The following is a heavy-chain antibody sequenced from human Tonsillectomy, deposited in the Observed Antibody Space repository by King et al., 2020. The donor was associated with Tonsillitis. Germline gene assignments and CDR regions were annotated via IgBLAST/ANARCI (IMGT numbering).Heavy chain of an antibody. D-gene: IGHD6-19*01. J-gene: IGHJ4*02. CDR2: ISYDGSNK. CDR3: AKDHSSGWYSGDDY. CDR1: GFTFSSYG. V-gene: IGHV3-30*18. Sequence: VQLVESGGGVVQPGRSLRLSCAASGFTFSSYGMHWVRQAPGKGLEWVAVISYDGSNKYYADSVKGRFTISRDNSKNTLYLQMNSLRPEDTAGYYCAKDHSSGWYSGDDYWGQGTLVTVSS.